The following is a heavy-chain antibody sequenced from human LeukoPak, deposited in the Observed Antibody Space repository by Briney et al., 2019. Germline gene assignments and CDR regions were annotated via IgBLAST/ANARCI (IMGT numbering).Heavy chain of an antibody. V-gene: IGHV1-2*06. CDR1: GYTFTGYY. CDR2: INPNSGGT. D-gene: IGHD2-15*01. Sequence: GASVKVSCKASGYTFTGYYMHWVRQAPGQGLEWMGRINPNSGGTNYAQKFQGRVTMTRDTSISTAYMELSRLRSDEPAVYYCARLGYCSGGSCDGFDYWGQGTLVTVSS. CDR3: ARLGYCSGGSCDGFDY. J-gene: IGHJ4*02.